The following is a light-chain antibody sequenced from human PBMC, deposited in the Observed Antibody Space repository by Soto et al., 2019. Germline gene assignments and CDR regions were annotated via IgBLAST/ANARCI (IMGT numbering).Light chain of an antibody. CDR1: QSVSNNY. Sequence: EIVLTQSPGTLSLSPGEIATLSCRASQSVSNNYLSWYQQRPGQDPMLVIYNASTRATGIPDRFSGSGSGTDFTLTIRRLEPEDFAVYYCQQYAIXPRTCGQRTKV. CDR3: QQYAIXPRT. J-gene: IGKJ1*01. V-gene: IGKV3-20*01. CDR2: NAS.